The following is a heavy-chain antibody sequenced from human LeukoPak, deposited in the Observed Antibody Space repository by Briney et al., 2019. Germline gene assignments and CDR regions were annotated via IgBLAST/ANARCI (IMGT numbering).Heavy chain of an antibody. CDR3: ARTSVNSLWDDAFDI. D-gene: IGHD4-17*01. CDR2: INQDGTEK. Sequence: GGSLGLSCEASKFIFSKYWMSWVRQAPEKGLEWVARINQDGTEKYSVDSVKGRFTISRDNAKNSLYLQINNVKAEDTAVYYCARTSVNSLWDDAFDIWGQGTMVTVSS. CDR1: KFIFSKYW. J-gene: IGHJ3*02. V-gene: IGHV3-7*05.